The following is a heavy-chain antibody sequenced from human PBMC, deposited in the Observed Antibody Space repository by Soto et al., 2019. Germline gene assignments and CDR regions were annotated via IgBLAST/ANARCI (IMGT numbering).Heavy chain of an antibody. D-gene: IGHD3-22*01. Sequence: ASVKVSCKASGYTFTGYYMHWVRQAPGQGLEWMGWINPNSGGTNYAQKFQGWVTMTRDTSISTAYMELSRLRSDDTAVYYCARGDRITMIVVVPEDAFDIWGQGTMVTVSS. J-gene: IGHJ3*02. CDR2: INPNSGGT. V-gene: IGHV1-2*04. CDR3: ARGDRITMIVVVPEDAFDI. CDR1: GYTFTGYY.